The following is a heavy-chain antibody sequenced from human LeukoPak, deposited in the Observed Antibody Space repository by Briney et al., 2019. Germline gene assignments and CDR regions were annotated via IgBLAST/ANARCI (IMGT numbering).Heavy chain of an antibody. CDR3: ARGPPYSSSSLDY. CDR1: GGSFSGYY. V-gene: IGHV4-34*01. CDR2: INHSGST. D-gene: IGHD6-13*01. Sequence: TSETLSLTCAVYGGSFSGYYWSWIRQPPGKGLEWIGEINHSGSTNYNPSLKSRVTISVDTSKNQFSLKLSSVTAADTAVYYCARGPPYSSSSLDYWGQGTLVTVSS. J-gene: IGHJ4*02.